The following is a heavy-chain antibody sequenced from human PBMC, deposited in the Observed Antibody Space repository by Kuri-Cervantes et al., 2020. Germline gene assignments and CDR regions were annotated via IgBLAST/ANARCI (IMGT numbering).Heavy chain of an antibody. J-gene: IGHJ5*02. D-gene: IGHD2-2*01. Sequence: ASVKVSCKASGYTFTSYDINWVRQATGQGLEWMGWMNPNSGNTGYAQKFRGRVTMTRDTSISTAYMELSRLRSDDTAVYYCARCRYCSSTSWRGWFDPWGQGTLVTVSS. CDR1: GYTFTSYD. CDR3: ARCRYCSSTSWRGWFDP. CDR2: MNPNSGNT. V-gene: IGHV1-8*01.